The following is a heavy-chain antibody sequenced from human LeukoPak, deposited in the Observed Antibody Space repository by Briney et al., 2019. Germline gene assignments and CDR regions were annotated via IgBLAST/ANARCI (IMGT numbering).Heavy chain of an antibody. J-gene: IGHJ4*01. Sequence: TGGSLRLSCAASGFTFSSYAMHWVRQAPGKGLEWVAVISYDGSNKYYADSVKGRFTISRDNSKNTLYLQMNSLRAEDTAVYYCARDRSVYGSXSXXHFDYW. CDR1: GFTFSSYA. CDR2: ISYDGSNK. V-gene: IGHV3-30-3*01. D-gene: IGHD3-10*01. CDR3: ARDRSVYGSXSXXHFDY.